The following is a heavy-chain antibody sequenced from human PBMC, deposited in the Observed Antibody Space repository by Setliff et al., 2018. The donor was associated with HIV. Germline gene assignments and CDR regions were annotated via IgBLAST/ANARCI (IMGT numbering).Heavy chain of an antibody. CDR2: IYHSGST. J-gene: IGHJ4*02. V-gene: IGHV4-38-2*02. CDR1: GYSISSGYY. Sequence: SETLSLTCTVSGYSISSGYYWGWIRQPPGKGLEWIGSIYHSGSTNYNPSLESRVTISIDKSKNQFSLKMTSVTAADTAVYNCVRNGYYSLDYWGQGTLVTVSS. CDR3: VRNGYYSLDY. D-gene: IGHD3-22*01.